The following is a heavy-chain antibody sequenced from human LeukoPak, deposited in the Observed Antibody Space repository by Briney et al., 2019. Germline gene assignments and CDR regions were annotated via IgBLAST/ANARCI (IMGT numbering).Heavy chain of an antibody. V-gene: IGHV4-61*02. Sequence: SETLSLTCTVSGVSINNNNYYWSWIRQPAGRGLEWIGRIYSSGSTIYNPSLKSRVTVSLDRSKNQFSLNLTSVTAADTAVYYCAREEPDRELPKYYFDYWGQGTLVTVSS. CDR1: GVSINNNNYY. CDR2: IYSSGST. D-gene: IGHD1-26*01. CDR3: AREEPDRELPKYYFDY. J-gene: IGHJ4*02.